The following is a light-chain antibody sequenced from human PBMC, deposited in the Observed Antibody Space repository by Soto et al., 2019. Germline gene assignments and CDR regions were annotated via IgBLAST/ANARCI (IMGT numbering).Light chain of an antibody. CDR3: HHYGDSPIYT. V-gene: IGKV3-20*01. CDR1: QSVSRNY. Sequence: EIVLTQSPGTLSLSPGATATLSCRASQSVSRNYLAWFQQKPGQAPRLLIHGASSRAAGTPDRFSGSGSGTDFTLTISRLDPEDFAVYYCHHYGDSPIYTFGPGTKVDFK. CDR2: GAS. J-gene: IGKJ3*01.